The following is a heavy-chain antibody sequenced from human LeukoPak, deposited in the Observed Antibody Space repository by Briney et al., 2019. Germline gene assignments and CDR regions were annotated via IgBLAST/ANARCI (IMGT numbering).Heavy chain of an antibody. CDR3: ARVGYYGSGSYPYYFDY. V-gene: IGHV4-59*01. CDR2: IYYSGST. J-gene: IGHJ4*02. CDR1: GGSISSYD. Sequence: SETLSLTCTVSGGSISSYDWSWIRQPPGKGLEWIGYIYYSGSTNYNPSLKSRVTISVDTSKNQFSLKLSSVTAADTAVYYCARVGYYGSGSYPYYFDYWGQGTLVTVSS. D-gene: IGHD3-10*01.